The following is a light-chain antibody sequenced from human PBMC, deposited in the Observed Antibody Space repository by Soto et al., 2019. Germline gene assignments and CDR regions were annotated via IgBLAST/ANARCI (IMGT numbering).Light chain of an antibody. CDR2: AAS. J-gene: IGKJ1*01. CDR3: QQSYSTLRT. CDR1: QSISSY. V-gene: IGKV1-39*01. Sequence: MTQSPSSLSAYVKTRVTITCRASQSISSYLNWYQQKQGKAPKLLIYAASSLQSGVPSRFSGSGSGTDLTITISSLQPEDGETYYCQQSYSTLRTFGQGTKVDIK.